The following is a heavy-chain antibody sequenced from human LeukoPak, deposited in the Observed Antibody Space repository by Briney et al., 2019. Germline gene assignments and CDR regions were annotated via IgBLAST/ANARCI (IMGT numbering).Heavy chain of an antibody. Sequence: GASVKVSCKASGYTFTGYYMHWVRQAPGQGLEWMGWINPNSGGTNYAQKFQGWVTMTRDTSISTAYMELSSLRSEDTAVYYCAGRTSIAAAGTLGYWGQGTLVTVSS. D-gene: IGHD6-13*01. CDR1: GYTFTGYY. CDR2: INPNSGGT. V-gene: IGHV1-2*04. J-gene: IGHJ4*02. CDR3: AGRTSIAAAGTLGY.